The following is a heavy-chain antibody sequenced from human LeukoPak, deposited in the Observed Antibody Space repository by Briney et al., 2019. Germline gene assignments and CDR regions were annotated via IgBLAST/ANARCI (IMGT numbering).Heavy chain of an antibody. CDR1: GFTFSDYY. D-gene: IGHD3-16*01. J-gene: IGHJ6*02. V-gene: IGHV3-11*03. CDR2: TSPSTDYR. CDR3: ARKCVNTRGEVGMDV. Sequence: GGSLGLSCAAPGFTFSDYYMSWIRQAPGKGLEWVAYTSPSTDYRSYAPSVRGRFTISRDNAKNSLSLEMNSLRAEDTAVYYCARKCVNTRGEVGMDVWGQGTTATVSS.